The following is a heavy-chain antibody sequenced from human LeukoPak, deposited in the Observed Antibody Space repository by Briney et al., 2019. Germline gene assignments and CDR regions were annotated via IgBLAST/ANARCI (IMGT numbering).Heavy chain of an antibody. J-gene: IGHJ6*03. CDR3: ASGSRYCSGGSCYRPYYYYMDV. V-gene: IGHV1-69*06. CDR2: IIPIFGTA. Sequence: ASVKVSCKASGGTFSSYAISWVRQAPGQGLEWMGGIIPIFGTANYAQKFQGRVTITADKSTSTAYMELSSLRSEDTAVYYCASGSRYCSGGSCYRPYYYYMDVWGKGTTVTVSS. CDR1: GGTFSSYA. D-gene: IGHD2-15*01.